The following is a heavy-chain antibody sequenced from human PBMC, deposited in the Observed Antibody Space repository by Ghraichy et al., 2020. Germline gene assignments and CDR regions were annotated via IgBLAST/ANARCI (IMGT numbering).Heavy chain of an antibody. Sequence: GGSLRLSCAASGFTFSSYGIHWVRQAPGPGLGGVAVISYDGSNKYYADSVQGRFTISRDNSKNTLYLQMNSLRAEDTAVYYCAKDWAVAFDYWGQGTLVTVSS. CDR3: AKDWAVAFDY. D-gene: IGHD6-19*01. J-gene: IGHJ4*02. CDR2: ISYDGSNK. CDR1: GFTFSSYG. V-gene: IGHV3-30*18.